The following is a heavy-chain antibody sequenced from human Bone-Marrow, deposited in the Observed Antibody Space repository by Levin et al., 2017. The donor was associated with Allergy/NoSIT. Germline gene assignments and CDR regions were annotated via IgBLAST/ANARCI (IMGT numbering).Heavy chain of an antibody. J-gene: IGHJ4*02. CDR2: IYHSGST. D-gene: IGHD6-19*01. CDR1: GYSISSGYY. CDR3: ARVPYLLGVAVLNTPYYFDC. V-gene: IGHV4-38-2*01. Sequence: SETLSLTCAVSGYSISSGYYWGWIRQPPGKGLEWIGSIYHSGSTYYNPSLKSRVTISVDTSKNQFSLKLSSVTAADTAVYYCARVPYLLGVAVLNTPYYFDCWGQGTLVTVSS.